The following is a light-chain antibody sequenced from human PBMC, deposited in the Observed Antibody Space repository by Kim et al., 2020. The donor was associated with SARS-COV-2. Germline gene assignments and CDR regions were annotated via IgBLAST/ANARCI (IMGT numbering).Light chain of an antibody. CDR3: QSYDSSNPVV. V-gene: IGLV6-57*04. CDR1: SGSIARNY. J-gene: IGLJ2*01. Sequence: NFMLTQSHSVSVSPGKTVTISCTRSSGSIARNYVQWYQQRPGSAPTTVIYEDNQRPSGVPDRFSGSIDSSSNSASLTISGLKTEDEADYYCQSYDSSNPVVFGGGTQLTVL. CDR2: EDN.